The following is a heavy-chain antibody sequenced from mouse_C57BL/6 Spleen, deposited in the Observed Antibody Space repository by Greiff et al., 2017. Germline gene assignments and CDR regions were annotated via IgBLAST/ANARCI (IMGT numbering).Heavy chain of an antibody. CDR2: ISGGGGNT. D-gene: IGHD1-1*01. J-gene: IGHJ1*03. CDR3: ARPPDYYGGSYGYFEG. V-gene: IGHV5-9*01. CDR1: GFTFSSYT. Sequence: EVQRVESGGGLVKPGGSLKLSCAASGFTFSSYTMSWVRQTPGKRLEWVATISGGGGNTYYPDSVKGRFTLSRDNAKNTLYLQMRSLRSEDTALYYCARPPDYYGGSYGYFEGWGTGTTVTVSS.